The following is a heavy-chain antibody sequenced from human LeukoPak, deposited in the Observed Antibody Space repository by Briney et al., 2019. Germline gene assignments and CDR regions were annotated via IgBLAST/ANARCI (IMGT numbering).Heavy chain of an antibody. V-gene: IGHV1-2*02. CDR1: VYTYTGYY. J-gene: IGHJ4*02. CDR3: AREGSGYPY. Sequence: GASVKVSCKASVYTYTGYYMHWLRPAPGQGLEWMGWINPNSGGTNYAQKFQGRVTMTRDTSISTAYMEVSRLTSVDTAVFYCAREGSGYPYWGQGTLVTVSS. D-gene: IGHD5-12*01. CDR2: INPNSGGT.